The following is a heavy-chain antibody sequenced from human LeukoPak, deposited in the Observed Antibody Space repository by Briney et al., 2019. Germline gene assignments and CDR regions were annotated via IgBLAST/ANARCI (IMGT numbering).Heavy chain of an antibody. J-gene: IGHJ4*02. CDR2: IRYDGSNK. CDR3: AKDPNQIMVVTARLDY. Sequence: GGALRLSSAPPGFTFSSYGMHWVPQAPGKGRGRGAFIRYDGSNKYYADSVKGRFTISRDNSKNTLYLQMNSLRAEDTAVYYCAKDPNQIMVVTARLDYWGQGTLVTVSS. D-gene: IGHD2-21*02. CDR1: GFTFSSYG. V-gene: IGHV3-30*02.